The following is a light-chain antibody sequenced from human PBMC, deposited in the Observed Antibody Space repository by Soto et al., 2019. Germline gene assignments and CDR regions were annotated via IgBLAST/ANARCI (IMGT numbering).Light chain of an antibody. CDR2: DAS. CDR3: QQYEILPPA. CDR1: QDITNS. Sequence: DIPMTQSPSSLSASVGDRVTTTCHASQDITNSLSWYQQRPGKAPRLLIYDASVLDRGVPSRFSGSGSGTNFTFTISSLQPEDIATYFCQQYEILPPAFGPGTKVDFK. J-gene: IGKJ3*01. V-gene: IGKV1-33*01.